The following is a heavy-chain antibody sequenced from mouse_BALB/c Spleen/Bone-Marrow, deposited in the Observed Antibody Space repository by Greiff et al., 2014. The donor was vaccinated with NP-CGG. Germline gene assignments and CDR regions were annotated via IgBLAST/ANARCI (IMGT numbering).Heavy chain of an antibody. CDR2: IRNKANGYTT. CDR1: GFTFTDYY. CDR3: ARDRTTATLYWYFDV. J-gene: IGHJ1*01. D-gene: IGHD1-2*01. V-gene: IGHV7-3*02. Sequence: EVQVVESGGGLVQPGGSLGLSCATSGFTFTDYYMSWVRQPPGKALEWLGFIRNKANGYTTEYSASVKGRFTISRDNSQSILYLQMNTLRAEDSATYYCARDRTTATLYWYFDVWGAGTTVTVSS.